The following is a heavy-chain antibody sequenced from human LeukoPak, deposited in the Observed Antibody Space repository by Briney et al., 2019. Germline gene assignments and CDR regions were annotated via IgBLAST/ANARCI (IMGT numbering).Heavy chain of an antibody. V-gene: IGHV3-48*04. CDR2: ISSSSSTI. J-gene: IGHJ4*02. CDR3: ARAQYCSSTSCSG. CDR1: GFTFSDYG. Sequence: GGSLRLSCAASGFTFSDYGMNWVRQAPGKGLEWVSYISSSSSTIYYADSVKGRFTISRDNAKNSLYLQMNSLRAEDTAVYYCARAQYCSSTSCSGWGQGTLVTVSS. D-gene: IGHD2-2*01.